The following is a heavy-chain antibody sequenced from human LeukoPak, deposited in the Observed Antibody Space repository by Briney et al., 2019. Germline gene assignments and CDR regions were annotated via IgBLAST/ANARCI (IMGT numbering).Heavy chain of an antibody. CDR2: ISYDGSNK. V-gene: IGHV3-30-3*01. J-gene: IGHJ6*02. CDR3: ARDLGGSYPGWYGMDV. D-gene: IGHD1-26*01. Sequence: GGSLRLSCVASGFTFSSYAMHWVRQAPGKGLEWVAVISYDGSNKYYADSVKGRFTISRDNSKNTLYLQMNSLRAEDTAVYYCARDLGGSYPGWYGMDVWGQGTTVTVSS. CDR1: GFTFSSYA.